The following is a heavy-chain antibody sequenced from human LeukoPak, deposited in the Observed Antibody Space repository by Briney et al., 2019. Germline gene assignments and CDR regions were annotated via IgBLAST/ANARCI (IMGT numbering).Heavy chain of an antibody. D-gene: IGHD3-22*01. CDR1: GGSFSGYY. CDR3: ARGGSSYYDSSGYSFGY. Sequence: SETLSLTCAVYGGSFSGYYWSWIRQPPGKGLEWIGEINHSGSTNYNPSLKSRVTISVDTSKNQFSLKLSSVTAADTAVYYCARGGSSYYDSSGYSFGYWGQGTLVTVSS. CDR2: INHSGST. V-gene: IGHV4-34*01. J-gene: IGHJ4*02.